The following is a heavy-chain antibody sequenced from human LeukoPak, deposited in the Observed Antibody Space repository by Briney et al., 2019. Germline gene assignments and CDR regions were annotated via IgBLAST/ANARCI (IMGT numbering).Heavy chain of an antibody. Sequence: SETLSLTCTVSGGSIGSYYWSWIRQPPGKGLEYIGYIHYSGSTNYNPSLKSRATISVDTSKNQFSLKLSFVTAADTAVYYCARGDGGWFDPWGQGTLVTVSS. J-gene: IGHJ5*02. CDR1: GGSIGSYY. CDR3: ARGDGGWFDP. D-gene: IGHD4-23*01. V-gene: IGHV4-59*01. CDR2: IHYSGST.